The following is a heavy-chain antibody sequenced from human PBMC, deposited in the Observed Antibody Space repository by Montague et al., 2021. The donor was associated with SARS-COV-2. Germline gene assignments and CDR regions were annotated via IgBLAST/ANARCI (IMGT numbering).Heavy chain of an antibody. CDR2: VSYSGST. Sequence: SETLSLTCTVSGDSISYRSYYWGWIRQPPGKGLEWIGTVSYSGSTYYNASLKSRVTMSVDTSKNQLSLRLTSVTASDTAIYYCARSAMIRGVFTSWFDPWGQGTLVTASS. J-gene: IGHJ5*02. CDR3: ARSAMIRGVFTSWFDP. D-gene: IGHD3-10*01. V-gene: IGHV4-39*01. CDR1: GDSISYRSYY.